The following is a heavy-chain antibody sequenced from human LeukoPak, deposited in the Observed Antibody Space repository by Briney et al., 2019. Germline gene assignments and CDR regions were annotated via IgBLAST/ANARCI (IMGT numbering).Heavy chain of an antibody. CDR2: IYSGGNT. V-gene: IGHV4-4*07. CDR1: GGSISTYY. Sequence: SETLSLTCTVSGGSISTYYWSWIRQPAGKGLELIGRIYSGGNTNYNPSLKSRVTMSVDTSKNQVSLKLSSVTAADTAVYYCARDGGLERRMGAFDFWGQGTVVTVSS. D-gene: IGHD1-1*01. J-gene: IGHJ3*01. CDR3: ARDGGLERRMGAFDF.